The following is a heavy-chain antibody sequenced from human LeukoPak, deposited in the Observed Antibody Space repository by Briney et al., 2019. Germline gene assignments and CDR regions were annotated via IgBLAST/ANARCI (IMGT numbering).Heavy chain of an antibody. V-gene: IGHV3-48*03. CDR3: ARDPIYYDSSGHSPRSDY. D-gene: IGHD3-22*01. Sequence: GGSLRLSCAASGFTFSSYEMNWVRQAPGKGLEWVSYISSSGSTIYYADSVKGRFTISRDNAKNSLYLQMNSLRAEDTAVYYCARDPIYYDSSGHSPRSDYWGQGTLVTVSS. CDR1: GFTFSSYE. CDR2: ISSSGSTI. J-gene: IGHJ4*02.